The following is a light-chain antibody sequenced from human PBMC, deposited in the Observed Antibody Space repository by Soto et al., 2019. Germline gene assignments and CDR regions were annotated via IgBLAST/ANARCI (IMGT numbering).Light chain of an antibody. CDR1: QTISSW. J-gene: IGKJ5*01. CDR3: QQYYSYPIT. V-gene: IGKV1-5*01. Sequence: DIHMTQCRSTLSVSVWDIVTMTCRASQTISSWLAWYQQKPGKAPKLLIYAASTLQSGVPSRFSGSGSGTDFTLTISCLQSEDFATYYCQQYYSYPITCGQGTRLEI. CDR2: AAS.